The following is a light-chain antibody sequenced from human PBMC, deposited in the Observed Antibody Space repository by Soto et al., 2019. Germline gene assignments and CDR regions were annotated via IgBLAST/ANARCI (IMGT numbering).Light chain of an antibody. CDR1: QSVLYSSNNKNY. J-gene: IGKJ1*01. V-gene: IGKV4-1*01. CDR2: WAS. CDR3: TPRT. Sequence: DIVMTHSPDSLAVSLGERATINCKSSQSVLYSSNNKNYLAWYQQKPGQPPKLLIYWASTRESGVPDRFSGSGSGTDFTLTISSLQAEDVAVYYSTPRTFGQGTKVDIK.